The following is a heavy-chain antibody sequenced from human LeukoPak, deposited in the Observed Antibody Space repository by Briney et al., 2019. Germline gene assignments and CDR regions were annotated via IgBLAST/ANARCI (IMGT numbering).Heavy chain of an antibody. Sequence: GGSLRLSCTASGFTFGDHYGSWIRQAPGRELEWASHILHSGDTIYYADSVKGRFTISRDNAKSSLHLQMNSLRAEDTAVYYCARGHYGLDVWGQGTTVTVSS. CDR1: GFTFGDHY. V-gene: IGHV3-11*01. CDR2: ILHSGDTI. CDR3: ARGHYGLDV. J-gene: IGHJ6*02.